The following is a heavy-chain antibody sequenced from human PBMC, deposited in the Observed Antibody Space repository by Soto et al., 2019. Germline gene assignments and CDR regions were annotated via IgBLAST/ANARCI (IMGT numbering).Heavy chain of an antibody. CDR2: IIPIFGTA. CDR3: ASGKPYISCISTRCSNHYYYYYGMDV. V-gene: IGHV1-69*12. J-gene: IGHJ6*02. D-gene: IGHD2-2*01. CDR1: GGTFSSYA. Sequence: QVQLVQSGAEVKKPGSSVKVSCKASGGTFSSYAISWVRQAPGQGLEWMGGIIPIFGTANYAQKFQGRVTITADESTSTAYMELSSLRSEDTAVYYCASGKPYISCISTRCSNHYYYYYGMDVWGQGTTVTVSS.